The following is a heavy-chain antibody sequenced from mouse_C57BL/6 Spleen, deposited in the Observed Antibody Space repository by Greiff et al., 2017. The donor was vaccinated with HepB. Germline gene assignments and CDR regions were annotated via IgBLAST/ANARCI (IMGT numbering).Heavy chain of an antibody. CDR3: ARDHDDWYFDV. V-gene: IGHV5-16*01. CDR1: GFTFSDYY. Sequence: EVKVVESEGGLVQPGSSMKLSCTASGFTFSDYYMAWVRQVPEKGLEWVANINYDGSSTYYLDSLKSRFIISRDNAKNILYLQMSSLKSEDTATYYCARDHDDWYFDVWGTGTTVTVSS. J-gene: IGHJ1*03. CDR2: INYDGSST.